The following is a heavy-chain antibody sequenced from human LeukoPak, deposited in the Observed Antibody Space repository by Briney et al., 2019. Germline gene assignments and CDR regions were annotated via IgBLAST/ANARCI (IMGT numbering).Heavy chain of an antibody. J-gene: IGHJ4*02. Sequence: KPSETLSLTCAVYGGSFSGYYWSWIRQPPGKGLEWIGEINHSGSTNYNPSLKRRVTITVDTSKNQFSLKLSSVTAADTAVYYCVRGSGDYGGYFDYWGQGTLVTVSS. CDR1: GGSFSGYY. CDR3: VRGSGDYGGYFDY. V-gene: IGHV4-34*01. CDR2: INHSGST. D-gene: IGHD4-17*01.